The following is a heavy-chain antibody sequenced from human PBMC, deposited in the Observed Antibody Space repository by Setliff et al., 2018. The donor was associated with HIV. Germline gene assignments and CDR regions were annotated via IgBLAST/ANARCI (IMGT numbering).Heavy chain of an antibody. CDR2: IYHSGST. CDR1: GYSIRSGYY. V-gene: IGHV4-38-2*01. J-gene: IGHJ4*02. CDR3: ARHESGRSSSWSNFDY. D-gene: IGHD6-13*01. Sequence: TLSLTCAVSGYSIRSGYYWGWIRQPPGKGLEWIGSIYHSGSTYYNPSLKSRVSISVDTSKNQFSLKLSSVTAADTAVYYCARHESGRSSSWSNFDYWGQGTLVTVPQ.